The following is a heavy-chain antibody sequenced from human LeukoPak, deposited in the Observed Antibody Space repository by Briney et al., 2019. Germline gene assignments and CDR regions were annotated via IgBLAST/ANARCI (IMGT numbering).Heavy chain of an antibody. CDR1: GFTFDHYA. Sequence: HPGGSLRLSCAASGFTFDHYAMHWVRQAPGKGLEWVSGITWNSDAIGYADSVKGRFTISRDNAKNSLYLQMQSLRPEDTAFYYCATNPPGIAVAGNGNFDNWGQGTLVTVSS. D-gene: IGHD6-19*01. V-gene: IGHV3-9*01. CDR2: ITWNSDAI. CDR3: ATNPPGIAVAGNGNFDN. J-gene: IGHJ4*02.